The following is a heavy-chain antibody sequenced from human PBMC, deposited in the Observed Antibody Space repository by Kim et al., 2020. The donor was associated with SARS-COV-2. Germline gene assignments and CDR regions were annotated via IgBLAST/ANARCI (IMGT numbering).Heavy chain of an antibody. D-gene: IGHD1-26*01. V-gene: IGHV5-51*01. J-gene: IGHJ4*02. CDR3: ARRFSGSPSYFDY. Sequence: SPSLQGPVTISADKSISTAYLQWSSLKASDTAMYYCARRFSGSPSYFDYWGQGTLVTVSS.